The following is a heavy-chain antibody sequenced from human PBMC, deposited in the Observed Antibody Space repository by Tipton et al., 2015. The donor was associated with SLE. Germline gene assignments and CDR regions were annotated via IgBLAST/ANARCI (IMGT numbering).Heavy chain of an antibody. CDR2: IYYSGST. CDR3: ARVSSSWHNWFDP. D-gene: IGHD6-13*01. V-gene: IGHV4-61*01. Sequence: TLSLTCTVSGGSVSSGSYYWSWIRQPPGKGLEWIGYIYYSGSTNYNPSLKSRVTISVDTSKNQFSLKLSSVPAADTAVYYCARVSSSWHNWFDPWGQGTLVTVSS. J-gene: IGHJ5*02. CDR1: GGSVSSGSYY.